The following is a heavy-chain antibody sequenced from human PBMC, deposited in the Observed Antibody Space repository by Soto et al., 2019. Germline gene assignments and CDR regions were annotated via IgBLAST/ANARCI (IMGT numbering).Heavy chain of an antibody. CDR1: GYTFTSYA. D-gene: IGHD3-3*01. V-gene: IGHV1-3*01. J-gene: IGHJ4*02. CDR3: ARGRSPHYDFWSGYYPFDY. CDR2: INAGNGNT. Sequence: ASVKVSFKASGYTFTSYAMHWVRQAPGQRLEWMGWINAGNGNTKYSQKFQGRVTITRDTSASTAYMELSSLRSEDTAVYYCARGRSPHYDFWSGYYPFDYWGQGTLVTVSS.